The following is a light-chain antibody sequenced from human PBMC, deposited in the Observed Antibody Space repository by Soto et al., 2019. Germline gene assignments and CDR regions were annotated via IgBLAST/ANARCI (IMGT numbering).Light chain of an antibody. Sequence: EIVLTQSPATLSLSPGERATLSCRASQSVSSYLAWYQQKPGQAPRLLIYDASNRTTGIPARFSGSGSGTAFTLNISSLEPEDFAVYYCQQRSNWPLMYTFGQGTKLEIK. J-gene: IGKJ2*01. CDR1: QSVSSY. CDR2: DAS. CDR3: QQRSNWPLMYT. V-gene: IGKV3-11*01.